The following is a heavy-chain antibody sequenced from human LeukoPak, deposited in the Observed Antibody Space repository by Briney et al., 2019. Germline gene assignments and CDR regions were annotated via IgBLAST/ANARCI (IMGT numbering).Heavy chain of an antibody. CDR1: GFTFDDYA. D-gene: IGHD3-10*01. V-gene: IGHV3-9*03. CDR2: ISWNSGSI. J-gene: IGHJ4*02. CDR3: AKGSAGDYYGSGSSFDY. Sequence: GGSLRLSCAASGFTFDDYAMHWVRQAPGKGLEWVSGISWNSGSIGYADSVKGRFTISRDNVKNSLYLQMNSLRAEDMALYYCAKGSAGDYYGSGSSFDYWGQGTLVTVSS.